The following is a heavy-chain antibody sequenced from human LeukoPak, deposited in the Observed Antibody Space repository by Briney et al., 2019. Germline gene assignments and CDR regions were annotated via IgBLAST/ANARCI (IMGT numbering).Heavy chain of an antibody. Sequence: PSETLSLTCTVSGGSISSSSYYWGWIRQPPGKGLEWVSYISSSGSTVYYADSVRGRLTISRDNAEKSLYVQMNSLRDEDTAVYYCARDSGVDAHIDSWGQGTLVTVSS. CDR2: ISSSGSTV. V-gene: IGHV3-48*02. D-gene: IGHD3-3*01. CDR1: GGSISSSS. J-gene: IGHJ4*02. CDR3: ARDSGVDAHIDS.